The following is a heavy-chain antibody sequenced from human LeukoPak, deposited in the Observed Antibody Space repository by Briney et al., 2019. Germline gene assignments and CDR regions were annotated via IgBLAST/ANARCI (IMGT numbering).Heavy chain of an antibody. D-gene: IGHD3-22*01. CDR1: GGSISSSSYY. CDR2: IYYSGST. CDR3: ATHGPRDPYYYDSSGYYYPFDI. J-gene: IGHJ3*02. Sequence: SETLSLTCTVSGGSISSSSYYWGWIRQPPGKGLERIGSIYYSGSTYYNPSLKSRATISVEPSKNQFSLKLSPVTAADTAVCYCATHGPRDPYYYDSSGYYYPFDIWGQGTMVTVSS. V-gene: IGHV4-39*01.